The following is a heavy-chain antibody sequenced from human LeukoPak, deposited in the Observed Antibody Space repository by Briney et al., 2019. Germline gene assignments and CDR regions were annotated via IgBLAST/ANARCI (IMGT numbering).Heavy chain of an antibody. CDR3: ARFSRSSSCY. D-gene: IGHD6-13*01. Sequence: GGSLRLSCAASGFTFSGYWMSWVRQAPGKGLEWVANINRDGSDTQYVDSVKGRFTISRDNAKNSLYLQMNSLRAEDTAVYYCARFSRSSSCYWGQGSLVTVSS. J-gene: IGHJ4*02. CDR1: GFTFSGYW. CDR2: INRDGSDT. V-gene: IGHV3-7*01.